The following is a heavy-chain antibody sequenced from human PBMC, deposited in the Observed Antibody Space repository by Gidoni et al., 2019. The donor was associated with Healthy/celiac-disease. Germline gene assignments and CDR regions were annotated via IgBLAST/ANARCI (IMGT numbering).Heavy chain of an antibody. Sequence: QVQLVQSGAEVKKPGASGEVSCTASGYTFTGYYMHWVRQAPGQGLEWMGWINPNSGGTNYAQKFQGWVTMTRDTSISTAYMELSRLRSDDTAVYYCARDLYPGYYYYGMDVWGQGTTVTVSS. CDR1: GYTFTGYY. J-gene: IGHJ6*02. D-gene: IGHD3-16*01. V-gene: IGHV1-2*04. CDR3: ARDLYPGYYYYGMDV. CDR2: INPNSGGT.